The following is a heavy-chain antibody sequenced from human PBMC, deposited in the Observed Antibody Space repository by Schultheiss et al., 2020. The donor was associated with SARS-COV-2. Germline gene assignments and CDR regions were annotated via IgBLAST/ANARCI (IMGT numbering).Heavy chain of an antibody. Sequence: SETLSLTCTVSGGSISSSSYYWNWIRQPAGKGLEWIGSIYHSGSTNYNPSLKSRVTISVDTSKNQFSLKLSSVTAADTAVYYCAREFYYYDSSGYHCRFDPWGQGTLVTVSS. CDR3: AREFYYYDSSGYHCRFDP. D-gene: IGHD3-22*01. CDR2: IYHSGST. V-gene: IGHV4-61*10. CDR1: GGSISSSSYY. J-gene: IGHJ5*02.